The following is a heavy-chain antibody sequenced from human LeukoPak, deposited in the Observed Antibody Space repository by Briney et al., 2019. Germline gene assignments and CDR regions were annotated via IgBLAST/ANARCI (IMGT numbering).Heavy chain of an antibody. CDR3: TRGYVGIDY. Sequence: GGSLRLSCAASGFTFSSYWMHWVRQAPGKGLVWVSRIDTDGSSTIYADSVKGRFTISRDNAKNTLYLQMNSLRAKDTAVYYCTRGYVGIDYWGQGTLVTVSS. J-gene: IGHJ4*02. CDR1: GFTFSSYW. V-gene: IGHV3-74*01. CDR2: IDTDGSST. D-gene: IGHD5-12*01.